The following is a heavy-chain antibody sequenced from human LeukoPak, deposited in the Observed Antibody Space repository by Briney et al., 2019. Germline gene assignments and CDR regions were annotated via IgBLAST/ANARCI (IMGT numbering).Heavy chain of an antibody. CDR1: ASSFTSYW. D-gene: IGHD3-16*02. CDR3: ARRGDYVWGSYRMYYFDY. J-gene: IGHJ4*02. V-gene: IGHV5-10-1*01. CDR2: IDPSDSYT. Sequence: GASLKISCKGSASSFTSYWISWVRQMPGKGLEWMGRIDPSDSYTNYSPSFQGHVTISADKSISTAYLQWSSLKASDTAMYYCARRGDYVWGSYRMYYFDYWGQGTLVTVSS.